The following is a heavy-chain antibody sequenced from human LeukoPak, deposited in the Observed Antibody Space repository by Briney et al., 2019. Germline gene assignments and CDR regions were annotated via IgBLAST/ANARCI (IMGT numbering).Heavy chain of an antibody. CDR1: GFTFDDYA. CDR2: ISWNSGSI. Sequence: PGRSLRLSCAPSGFTFDDYAMHWVRHAPGKGLEWVSGISWNSGSIGYADSVKGRFTISRDNAKNSLYLQMNSLRAEDTALYYCAKGVQWLANWFDPWGQGTLVTVSS. J-gene: IGHJ5*02. D-gene: IGHD6-19*01. V-gene: IGHV3-9*01. CDR3: AKGVQWLANWFDP.